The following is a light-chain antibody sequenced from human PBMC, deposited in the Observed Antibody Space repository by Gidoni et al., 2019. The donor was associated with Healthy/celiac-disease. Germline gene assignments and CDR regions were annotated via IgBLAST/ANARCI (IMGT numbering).Light chain of an antibody. CDR1: SSDVGGYNY. J-gene: IGLJ3*02. Sequence: QSALTPPASVPGSPGQSITLSCTGTSSDVGGYNYVSWYQQHPSKPPKLMIYYGSNRPSGVSHRFSGSKSGNTDSLTISGLQAEDEADYYCSSYTSISTWLFRGWTKLTVL. CDR2: YGS. V-gene: IGLV2-14*03. CDR3: SSYTSISTWL.